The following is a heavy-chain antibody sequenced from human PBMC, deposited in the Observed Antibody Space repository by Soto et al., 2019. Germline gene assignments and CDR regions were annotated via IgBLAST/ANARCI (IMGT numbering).Heavy chain of an antibody. CDR3: ARGQREYCSGGSCYWFDP. CDR1: GGSISSYY. D-gene: IGHD2-15*01. J-gene: IGHJ5*02. CDR2: IYYSGST. Sequence: SETLSLTCTVSGGSISSYYWSWIRQPPGKGLEWIGYIYYSGSTNYNPSLKSRVTISVDTSKNQFSLKLSSVTAADTAVYYCARGQREYCSGGSCYWFDPWGQGTLVTVSS. V-gene: IGHV4-59*01.